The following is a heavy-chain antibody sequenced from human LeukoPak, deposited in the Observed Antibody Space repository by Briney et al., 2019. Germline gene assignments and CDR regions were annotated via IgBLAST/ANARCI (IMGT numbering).Heavy chain of an antibody. CDR3: AKELNYDYVWGSYRARGYYFDY. D-gene: IGHD3-16*02. CDR1: GFTVSSNY. J-gene: IGHJ4*02. CDR2: IYSGGST. V-gene: IGHV3-66*01. Sequence: GGSLRLSCAASGFTVSSNYMSWVRQAPGKGLEWVSVIYSGGSTYCADSVKGRFTISRDNSKNTLYLQMNSLRAEDTAVYYCAKELNYDYVWGSYRARGYYFDYWGQGTLVTVSS.